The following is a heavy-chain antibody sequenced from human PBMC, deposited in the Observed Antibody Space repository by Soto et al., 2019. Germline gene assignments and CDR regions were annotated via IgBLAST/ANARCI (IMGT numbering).Heavy chain of an antibody. CDR2: MNPNSGNT. Sequence: ASVKVSCKASGYTFTSYDINWVRQATGQGLEWMGWMNPNSGNTGYAQKFQGRVTMTRNTSISTAYMELSSLRSEDTAVYYCATVLRYFDWLSRGPLYPAEDYYMDVWGKGTTVTVSS. CDR3: ATVLRYFDWLSRGPLYPAEDYYMDV. V-gene: IGHV1-8*01. J-gene: IGHJ6*03. D-gene: IGHD3-9*01. CDR1: GYTFTSYD.